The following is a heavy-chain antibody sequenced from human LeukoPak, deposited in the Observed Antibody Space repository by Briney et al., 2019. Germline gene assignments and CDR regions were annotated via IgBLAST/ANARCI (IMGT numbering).Heavy chain of an antibody. D-gene: IGHD3-22*01. J-gene: IGHJ4*02. V-gene: IGHV4-59*01. CDR3: ARVNTYYYDSSGYLDY. CDR1: GGSISSYS. CDR2: IYYSGST. Sequence: SETLSLTCTVSGGSISSYSCSWIRQPPGKGLEWIGYIYYSGSTNYNPSLKSRVTISVDTSKNQFSLKLSSVTAADTAVYYCARVNTYYYDSSGYLDYWGQGTLVTVSS.